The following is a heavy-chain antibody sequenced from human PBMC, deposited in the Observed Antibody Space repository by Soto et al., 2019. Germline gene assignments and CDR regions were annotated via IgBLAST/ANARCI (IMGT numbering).Heavy chain of an antibody. CDR1: GFTFSRHW. CDR2: TKTDGTT. V-gene: IGHV3-74*01. J-gene: IGHJ3*02. D-gene: IGHD3-10*01. CDR3: VRDMRPVPWYGGISSAFDM. Sequence: GGSLRLSCAASGFTFSRHWIHWVRQAPGQGLVWVSRTKTDGTTSFADSVRGRFTISRDNAENTLYLQMNSLRAEDTAVYYCVRDMRPVPWYGGISSAFDMWGQGTMVTVSS.